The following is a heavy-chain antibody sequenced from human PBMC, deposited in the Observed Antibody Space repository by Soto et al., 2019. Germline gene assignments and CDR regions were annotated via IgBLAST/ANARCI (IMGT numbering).Heavy chain of an antibody. Sequence: GSLRLSCAASGFTFSTYPMTWVRQAPGKGLEGVSSISGSGDSTYYTDSVKGRFTISRDNSKNMVYLQMNSLRAEDTAVYYCAKILSTVTTYYYGMDVWGQGTTVTVSS. CDR2: ISGSGDST. CDR3: AKILSTVTTYYYGMDV. CDR1: GFTFSTYP. D-gene: IGHD4-17*01. V-gene: IGHV3-23*01. J-gene: IGHJ6*02.